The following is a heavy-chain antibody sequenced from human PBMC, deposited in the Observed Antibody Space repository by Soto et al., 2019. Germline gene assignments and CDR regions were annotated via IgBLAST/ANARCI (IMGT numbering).Heavy chain of an antibody. D-gene: IGHD2-21*02. Sequence: QEQLMQSGAEVKKPGASVKVSCKASGDTFTEYYIHWVRQAPGQGLEWMGTVNPSGGHTTYAQHFLGRVTMTRDTSTSTLYMELTSLTSEDTAVYYCARGGHVVVVTAALDYWGQGTLVTVFS. V-gene: IGHV1-46*01. CDR3: ARGGHVVVVTAALDY. CDR2: VNPSGGHT. CDR1: GDTFTEYY. J-gene: IGHJ4*02.